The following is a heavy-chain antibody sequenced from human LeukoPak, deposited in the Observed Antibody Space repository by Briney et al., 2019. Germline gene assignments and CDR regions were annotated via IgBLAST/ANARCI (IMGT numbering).Heavy chain of an antibody. CDR2: IYYSGST. CDR1: GGSISSGGYY. J-gene: IGHJ6*02. Sequence: SQTLSLTCTVSGGSISSGGYYWSWIRQSPGKGLEWIGYIYYSGSTNYNPSLKSRVTISVDTSKNQFSLKLSSVTAADTAVYYCARRVYTGGMDVWGQGTTVTVSS. D-gene: IGHD2-8*01. CDR3: ARRVYTGGMDV. V-gene: IGHV4-61*08.